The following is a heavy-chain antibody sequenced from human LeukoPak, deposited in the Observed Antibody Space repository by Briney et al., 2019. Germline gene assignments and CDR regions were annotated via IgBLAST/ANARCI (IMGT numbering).Heavy chain of an antibody. CDR2: IYTSGST. Sequence: SETLSLTCTVSGGSISSYYWSWIRQPAGKGPEWIGRIYTSGSTNYNPSLKSRVTMSVDTSKNQFSLKLSSVTAADTAVYYCARDRVEHIVVVPVGWFDPWGQGTLVTVSS. D-gene: IGHD2-2*01. J-gene: IGHJ5*02. V-gene: IGHV4-4*07. CDR1: GGSISSYY. CDR3: ARDRVEHIVVVPVGWFDP.